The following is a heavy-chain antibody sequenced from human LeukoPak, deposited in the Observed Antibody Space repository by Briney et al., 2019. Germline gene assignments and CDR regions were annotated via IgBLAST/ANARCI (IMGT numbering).Heavy chain of an antibody. V-gene: IGHV1-2*02. CDR2: INPNSGGT. CDR3: ARGVTASYSSSSGDFDY. CDR1: GYTFTGYY. Sequence: ASVKVSCKASGYTFTGYYMHWVRQAPGQGLEWMGWINPNSGGTNYAQKFQGRVTMTRDTSISTAYMELSRLRSDDTAVYYCARGVTASYSSSSGDFDYWGQGTLVTVSS. D-gene: IGHD6-6*01. J-gene: IGHJ4*02.